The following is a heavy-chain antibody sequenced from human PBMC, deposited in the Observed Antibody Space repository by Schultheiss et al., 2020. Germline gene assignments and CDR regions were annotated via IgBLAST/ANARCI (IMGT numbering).Heavy chain of an antibody. V-gene: IGHV1-2*02. J-gene: IGHJ5*02. CDR3: AREGGGSYYWFDP. D-gene: IGHD1-26*01. CDR1: GYTFTGYY. Sequence: ASVKVSGKASGYTFTGYYMHWVRQAPGQGLEWMGWINPNSGGTNYAQKFQGRVTMTRDTSISTAYMELSRLRSDDTAVYYCAREGGGSYYWFDPWGQGTLVTVSS. CDR2: INPNSGGT.